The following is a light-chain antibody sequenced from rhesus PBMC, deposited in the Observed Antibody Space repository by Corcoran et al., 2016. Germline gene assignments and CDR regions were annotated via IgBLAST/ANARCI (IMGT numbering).Light chain of an antibody. J-gene: IGLJ1*01. CDR1: SSDIGGYNY. Sequence: QAALTQPPSVSGSPGQSVTISCTGTSSDIGGYNYVSWYKPHPGKAPKLMIYDVSKRPSGFSDRFPGSKSGNTASLTISGLQAEDEADYYGSSYAGSNTYVFGAGTRLTVL. V-gene: IGLV2-23*01. CDR3: SSYAGSNTYV. CDR2: DVS.